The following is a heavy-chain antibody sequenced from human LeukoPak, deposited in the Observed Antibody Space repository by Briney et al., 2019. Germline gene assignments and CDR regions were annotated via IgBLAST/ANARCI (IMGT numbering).Heavy chain of an antibody. J-gene: IGHJ4*02. D-gene: IGHD3-22*01. CDR1: SVSIRSSSYY. CDR2: IYYSGST. Sequence: SETLSLTCTVSSVSIRSSSYYWGWIRQPPGKGLEWIGYIYYSGSTNYNPSLKSRVTISVDTSKNQFSLKLSSVTAADTAVYYCARIDSSGYPPHFDYWGQGTLVTVSS. CDR3: ARIDSSGYPPHFDY. V-gene: IGHV4-61*05.